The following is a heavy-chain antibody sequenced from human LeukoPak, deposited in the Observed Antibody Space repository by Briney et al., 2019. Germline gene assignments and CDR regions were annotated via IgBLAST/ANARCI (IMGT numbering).Heavy chain of an antibody. D-gene: IGHD6-13*01. CDR2: ISSSSSTI. Sequence: TGGSLRLSCAAAGFTFSSYSMNWVRQAPGKGLEWVSYISSSSSTIYYAGSVKGRFTISRDNAKNSLYLQMNSLRAEDTAVYYCARDRNIGYSEWHDAFDVWGQGTMVTVSS. V-gene: IGHV3-48*01. J-gene: IGHJ3*01. CDR1: GFTFSSYS. CDR3: ARDRNIGYSEWHDAFDV.